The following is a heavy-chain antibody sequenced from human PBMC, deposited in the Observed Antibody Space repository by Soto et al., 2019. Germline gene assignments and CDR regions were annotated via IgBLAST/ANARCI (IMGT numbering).Heavy chain of an antibody. CDR2: IIPIFGTA. Sequence: ASVKVSCKASGGTFSSYAISWVRQAPGQGLEWMGGIIPIFGTANYAQKFQGRVTITADESTSTAYMELSSLRSEDTAVYYCARSRYSSGRDDGIFDYWGQGTLVTVSS. D-gene: IGHD6-19*01. J-gene: IGHJ4*02. CDR1: GGTFSSYA. V-gene: IGHV1-69*13. CDR3: ARSRYSSGRDDGIFDY.